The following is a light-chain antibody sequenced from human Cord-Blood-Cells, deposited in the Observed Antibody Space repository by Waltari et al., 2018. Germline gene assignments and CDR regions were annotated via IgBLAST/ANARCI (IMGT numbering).Light chain of an antibody. J-gene: IGKJ4*01. CDR3: QQYGSSPRT. V-gene: IGKV3-20*01. Sequence: EIVFTQSPGTLALSPGDRATLSCRASQSVSSSYLAWYQQKPSQAPRLLIYGASSRATGIPDRFSGSGSGTDFTLTISRLEPEDFAVYYCQQYGSSPRTFGGGTKVEIK. CDR2: GAS. CDR1: QSVSSSY.